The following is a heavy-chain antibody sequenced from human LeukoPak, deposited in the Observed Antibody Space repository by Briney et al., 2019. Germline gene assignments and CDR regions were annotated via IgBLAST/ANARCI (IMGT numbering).Heavy chain of an antibody. D-gene: IGHD5-12*01. V-gene: IGHV3-21*04. J-gene: IGHJ4*02. CDR3: AKGLFSAYDKYLDS. CDR1: GFAFESFT. Sequence: PGGSLRLSCAGSGFAFESFTMTWVRQASGKGLEWVSLISATSSDVNYAESVRGRFTISRDNAKNSLFLLMDSLRVEDTAIYYCAKGLFSAYDKYLDSWGQGALVTVSS. CDR2: ISATSSDV.